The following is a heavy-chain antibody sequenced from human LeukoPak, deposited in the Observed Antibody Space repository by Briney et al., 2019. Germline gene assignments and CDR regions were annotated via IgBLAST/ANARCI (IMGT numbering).Heavy chain of an antibody. CDR1: GFSFSTYA. J-gene: IGHJ4*02. V-gene: IGHV3-23*01. D-gene: IGHD7-27*01. CDR3: ARLPSGDLHYYFDY. CDR2: ITTSGGIT. Sequence: GGSLRLSCAASGFSFSTYALSWVRQAPGKGLEWVSAITTSGGITYYADSVRGRFTISRDNSKNTLYLQMNSLGAEDTAVYYCARLPSGDLHYYFDYWGQGTLVTVSS.